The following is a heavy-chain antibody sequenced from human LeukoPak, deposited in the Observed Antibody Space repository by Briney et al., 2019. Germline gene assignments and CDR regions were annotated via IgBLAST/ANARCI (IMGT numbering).Heavy chain of an antibody. CDR3: AKDRGKHLAKGSTFDY. Sequence: GGSLRLSCAASGFTFSSYAMSWVRQAPGKGLEWVSAISGSGGTTYYVDSVKGRFTMSRDNSKNMMYLQMNSLRVEDTAVYYCAKDRGKHLAKGSTFDYWGQGTLVTVSS. CDR2: ISGSGGTT. V-gene: IGHV3-23*01. D-gene: IGHD3-10*01. CDR1: GFTFSSYA. J-gene: IGHJ4*02.